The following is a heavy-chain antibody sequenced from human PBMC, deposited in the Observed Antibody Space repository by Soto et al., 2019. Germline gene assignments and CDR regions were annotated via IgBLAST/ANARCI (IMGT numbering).Heavy chain of an antibody. D-gene: IGHD6-13*01. CDR2: IYYSGST. CDR3: ARHAWSRIAAAGTGWFDP. V-gene: IGHV4-39*01. J-gene: IGHJ5*02. Sequence: SETLSLTCTVSGGSISSSSYYWGWIRQPPGKGLEWIGSIYYSGSTYYNPSLKSRVTISVDTSKNQFSLKLSSVTAADTAVYYCARHAWSRIAAAGTGWFDPWGQGTLVTVSS. CDR1: GGSISSSSYY.